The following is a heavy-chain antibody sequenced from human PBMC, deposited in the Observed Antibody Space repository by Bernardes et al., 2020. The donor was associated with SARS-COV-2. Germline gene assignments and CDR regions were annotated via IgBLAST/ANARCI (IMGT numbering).Heavy chain of an antibody. J-gene: IGHJ1*01. V-gene: IGHV4-39*02. Sequence: SETLSLTCTVSGGSLSSCSYYWGWIRQPPGKGLEWIGSIYYSGGTYSNPSLRSRVTILVDTSKNQFSLKLNSVTAADTAVYYCGRELVVPGYFQHWRQGSLVNVSS. CDR1: GGSLSSCSYY. D-gene: IGHD2-15*01. CDR3: GRELVVPGYFQH. CDR2: IYYSGGT.